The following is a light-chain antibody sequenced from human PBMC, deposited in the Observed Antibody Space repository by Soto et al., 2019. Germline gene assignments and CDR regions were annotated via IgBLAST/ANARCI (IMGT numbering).Light chain of an antibody. V-gene: IGLV2-14*01. J-gene: IGLJ3*02. CDR3: NSYTTSSTWV. CDR1: SSDVGGYNY. CDR2: EVS. Sequence: QSALTQPASVSGSPGQSITISCTGTSSDVGGYNYVSWFQQHPGKAPKLMIYEVSSRPSGVSNRFSGSKYGNTASLTISGLQTEDEADYYCNSYTTSSTWVFGGGTKLT.